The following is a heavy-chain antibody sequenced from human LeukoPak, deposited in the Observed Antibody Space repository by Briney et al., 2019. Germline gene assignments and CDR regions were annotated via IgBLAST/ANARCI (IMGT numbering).Heavy chain of an antibody. CDR3: ASTYYYDSSGYYQDAFDI. CDR1: GGSISSYY. D-gene: IGHD3-22*01. Sequence: SQTLSLTCTVCGGSISSYYWSWIRQPPGKGLEWIGYIYYSGSTNYNPSLKSRVTISVDTSKNQFSLKLSSVTAADTAVYYCASTYYYDSSGYYQDAFDIWGQGTMVTVSS. J-gene: IGHJ3*02. CDR2: IYYSGST. V-gene: IGHV4-59*08.